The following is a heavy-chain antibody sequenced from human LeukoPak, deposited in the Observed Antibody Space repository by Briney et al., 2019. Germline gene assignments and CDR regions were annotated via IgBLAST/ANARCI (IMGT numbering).Heavy chain of an antibody. Sequence: PGGSLRLSCAASGFSFEDYAMHWVRQAPGKGLEWVSSITWNNDKIAYTDSVKGRFTISRDNDRSSLYLQMNSLRPEDTALYYCTKDLLERLTPYTAFDIWGQGTMVSVSS. J-gene: IGHJ3*02. V-gene: IGHV3-9*01. CDR3: TKDLLERLTPYTAFDI. D-gene: IGHD3-10*01. CDR1: GFSFEDYA. CDR2: ITWNNDKI.